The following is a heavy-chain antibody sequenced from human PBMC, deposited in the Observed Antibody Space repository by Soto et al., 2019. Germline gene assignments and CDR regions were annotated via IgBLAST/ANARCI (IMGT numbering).Heavy chain of an antibody. J-gene: IGHJ6*02. CDR1: GYSFASYW. CDR2: IYPGDSDT. V-gene: IGHV5-51*01. Sequence: PGESLKISCQGSGYSFASYWIGWVRQMPGKDLEWMGIIYPGDSDTRYSPSLQGQVTISADKSLRTAYLQWTSLKASDTALYYCARTRSFTLGSYYDGMDFWGQGTTVTVSS. D-gene: IGHD6-6*01. CDR3: ARTRSFTLGSYYDGMDF.